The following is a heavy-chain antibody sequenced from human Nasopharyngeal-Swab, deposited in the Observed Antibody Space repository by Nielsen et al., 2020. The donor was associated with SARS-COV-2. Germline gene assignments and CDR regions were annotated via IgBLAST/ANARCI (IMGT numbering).Heavy chain of an antibody. CDR2: IKSKSDGGTT. Sequence: SCAASGVTFTNAWMGWVRQAPGKGLEWVGRIKSKSDGGTTDYAAPVKGRFSISRDDSRNTIYVQMNTLQTEDTAVYYCTTDRGITERPLFDFWGQGTLVTVSS. CDR1: GVTFTNAW. CDR3: TTDRGITERPLFDF. D-gene: IGHD1-14*01. V-gene: IGHV3-15*01. J-gene: IGHJ4*02.